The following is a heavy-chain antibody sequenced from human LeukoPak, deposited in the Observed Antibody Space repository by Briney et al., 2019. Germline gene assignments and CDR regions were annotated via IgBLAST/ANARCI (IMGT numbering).Heavy chain of an antibody. CDR3: AREYSSGWLDY. V-gene: IGHV4-34*01. D-gene: IGHD6-19*01. CDR1: GGSFSGYY. Sequence: RPSETLSLTCAVYGGSFSGYYWSWIRQPPGKGLEWIGEINHSGSTNYNPSLKSRVTISVDTSKNQFSLKLSSVTAADTAVYYCAREYSSGWLDYWGQGTLVTVSS. J-gene: IGHJ4*02. CDR2: INHSGST.